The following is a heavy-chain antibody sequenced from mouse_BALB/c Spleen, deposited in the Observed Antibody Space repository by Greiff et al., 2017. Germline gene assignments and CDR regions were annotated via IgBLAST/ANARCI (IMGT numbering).Heavy chain of an antibody. J-gene: IGHJ4*01. CDR1: GYAFSSYW. CDR3: ARRGGNYLYYYAMDY. Sequence: QVQLQQSGAELVRPGSSVKISCKASGYAFSSYWMNWVKQRPGQGLEWIGQIYPGDGDTNYNGKFKGKATLTADKSSSTAYMQLSSLTSEDSAVYFCARRGGNYLYYYAMDYWGQGTSVTVSS. V-gene: IGHV1-80*01. CDR2: IYPGDGDT. D-gene: IGHD2-1*01.